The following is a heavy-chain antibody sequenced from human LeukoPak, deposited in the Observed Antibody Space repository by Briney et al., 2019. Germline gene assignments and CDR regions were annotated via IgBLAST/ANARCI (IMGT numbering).Heavy chain of an antibody. J-gene: IGHJ4*02. CDR1: GDSINSLDL. CDR3: AGLVGRYSSGLYYYYFDY. Sequence: SGTLSLSCTVSGDSINSLDLWSWVREPPGKGLEWIGEMYLSGTTHSNPSVKSRVTISIDKSKNQFFLNLSSVTAADTAVYYCAGLVGRYSSGLYYYYFDYWGQGTLVTVSS. CDR2: MYLSGTT. V-gene: IGHV4-4*02. D-gene: IGHD3-22*01.